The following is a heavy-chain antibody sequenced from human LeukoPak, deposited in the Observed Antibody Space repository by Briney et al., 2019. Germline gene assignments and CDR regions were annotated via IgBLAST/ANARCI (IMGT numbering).Heavy chain of an antibody. J-gene: IGHJ6*03. D-gene: IGHD4-17*01. Sequence: ASVKVSCKASGYTFTGYYMHWVRQAPGQGLEWMGWINPNSGVTNYAQKFQGRVTMTRDTSISTAYMELSRLRSDDTAVYYCARVATVTTTYYYYMDVWGKGTTVTVSS. CDR3: ARVATVTTTYYYYMDV. V-gene: IGHV1-2*02. CDR1: GYTFTGYY. CDR2: INPNSGVT.